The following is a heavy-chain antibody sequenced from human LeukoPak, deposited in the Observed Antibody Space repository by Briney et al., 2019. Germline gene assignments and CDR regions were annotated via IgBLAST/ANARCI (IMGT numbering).Heavy chain of an antibody. CDR2: IYYSGST. J-gene: IGHJ5*02. CDR3: ARDPSGEWDRFDP. D-gene: IGHD3-16*01. CDR1: GGSISSYY. V-gene: IGHV4-59*01. Sequence: SETLSLTCTVSGGSISSYYWSWIRQPPGKGREWIGYIYYSGSTNYNPSLKSRVTKSVDTSKNQFSLKLSSVTAADTAVYYCARDPSGEWDRFDPWGQGTLVTVSS.